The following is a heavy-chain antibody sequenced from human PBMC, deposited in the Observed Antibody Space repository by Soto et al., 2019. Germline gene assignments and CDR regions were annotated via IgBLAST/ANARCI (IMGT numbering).Heavy chain of an antibody. J-gene: IGHJ6*02. Sequence: GASVKVSCKASGYTFTVYYMHWVRQAPGQGLEWMGWINPNSGGTNYAQKFQGWVTMTRDTSISTAYMELSRLRSDDTAVYYCARDLGSSSWETTIGMDVWGQGNTVTVS. CDR2: INPNSGGT. CDR1: GYTFTVYY. D-gene: IGHD6-13*01. CDR3: ARDLGSSSWETTIGMDV. V-gene: IGHV1-2*04.